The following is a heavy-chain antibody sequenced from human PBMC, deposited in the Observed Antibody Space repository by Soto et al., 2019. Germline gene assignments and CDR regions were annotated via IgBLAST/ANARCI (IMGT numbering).Heavy chain of an antibody. CDR2: ISGSGGST. CDR3: AKDRVRKQLVSPSWFDP. CDR1: GFTFSSYA. D-gene: IGHD6-6*01. J-gene: IGHJ5*02. Sequence: GGSLRLFCAASGFTFSSYAMSWVRQAPGKGLEWVSAISGSGGSTYYADSVKGRFTISRDNSKNTLYLQMNSLRAEDTAVYYCAKDRVRKQLVSPSWFDPWGQGTLVTVSS. V-gene: IGHV3-23*01.